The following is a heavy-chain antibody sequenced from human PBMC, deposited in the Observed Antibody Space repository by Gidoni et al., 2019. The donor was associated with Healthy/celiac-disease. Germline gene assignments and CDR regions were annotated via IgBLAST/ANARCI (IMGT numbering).Heavy chain of an antibody. CDR1: GFPFSSYA. J-gene: IGHJ4*02. CDR3: ARDYTIFAAGYYFDY. D-gene: IGHD3-3*01. CDR2: ISYDGSNK. Sequence: QVQLVESGGGVVQPGRSLRLSCAASGFPFSSYAIHWVRQAPGKGLEWVAVISYDGSNKYYADSVKGRVTISRDNSKNTLYLQMNSLRAEDTAVYYCARDYTIFAAGYYFDYWGQGTLVTVSS. V-gene: IGHV3-30-3*01.